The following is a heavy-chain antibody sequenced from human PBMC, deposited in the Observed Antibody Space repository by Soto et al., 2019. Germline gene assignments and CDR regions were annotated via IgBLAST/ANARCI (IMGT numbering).Heavy chain of an antibody. J-gene: IGHJ4*02. CDR3: ARSLRSEYNYGSEHIDF. Sequence: EVQLVQSGAEVRKPGESLTISCKASGYNFIKYWIHWVRQMPGTGLEWLGRIDSRDPYTNYSPSFEGQVTISTDESTSTAYLQWHSLKASDTAIYFCARSLRSEYNYGSEHIDFWGQGTQVTVSS. D-gene: IGHD3-10*01. CDR2: IDSRDPYT. V-gene: IGHV5-10-1*03. CDR1: GYNFIKYW.